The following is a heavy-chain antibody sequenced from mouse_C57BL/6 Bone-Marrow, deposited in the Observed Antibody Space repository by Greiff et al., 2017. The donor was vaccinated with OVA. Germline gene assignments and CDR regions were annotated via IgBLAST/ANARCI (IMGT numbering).Heavy chain of an antibody. CDR3: ARNYGSNYWYFDV. CDR1: GYTFTSYG. J-gene: IGHJ1*03. CDR2: IYPRSGNT. V-gene: IGHV1-81*01. D-gene: IGHD1-1*01. Sequence: VHLVESGAELARPGASVKLSCKASGYTFTSYGISWVKQRTGQGLEWIGEIYPRSGNTYYNEKFKGKATLTADKSSSTAYMELRSLTSEDSAVYFCARNYGSNYWYFDVWGTGTTVTVSS.